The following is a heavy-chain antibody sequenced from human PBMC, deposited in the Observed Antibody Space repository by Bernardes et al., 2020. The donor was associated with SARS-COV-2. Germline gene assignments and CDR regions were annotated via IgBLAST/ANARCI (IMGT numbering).Heavy chain of an antibody. CDR3: ARGSGNYYFDN. J-gene: IGHJ4*02. Sequence: VGSLLLSCATSGFIFSNYWMHWVRQAPGKGLVWVSRINGDGRNINYADSVKGRFTISRDNAKSTLYLEMSSPRVEDTAVYYCARGSGNYYFDNWGQGTPVTVSS. CDR1: GFIFSNYW. V-gene: IGHV3-74*01. D-gene: IGHD6-19*01. CDR2: INGDGRNI.